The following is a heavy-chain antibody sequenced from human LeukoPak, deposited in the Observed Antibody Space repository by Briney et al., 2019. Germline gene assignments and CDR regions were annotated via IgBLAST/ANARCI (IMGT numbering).Heavy chain of an antibody. J-gene: IGHJ6*03. CDR3: ARGRVTGDYYYYYYMDV. D-gene: IGHD7-27*01. CDR1: GYSISRGYY. CDR2: IYTSGST. Sequence: SETLSLTCGVSGYSISRGYYWSWIRQPAGKGLEWIGRIYTSGSTNYNPSLKSRVTISVDKSKNQFSLKLSSVTAADTAVYYCARGRVTGDYYYYYYMDVWGKGTTVTVSS. V-gene: IGHV4-4*07.